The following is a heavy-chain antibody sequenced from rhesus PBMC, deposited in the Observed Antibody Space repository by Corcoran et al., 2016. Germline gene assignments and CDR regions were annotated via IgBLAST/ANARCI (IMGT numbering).Heavy chain of an antibody. CDR1: GGSISSGYYY. CDR2: IYSNSDIT. Sequence: QVQLQESGPGVVKPSETLSLTCAVSGGSISSGYYYWSWIRQPPGTGLEWIGGIYSNSDITNYHPSLKSRVTISKDTSKNQFSLKLSSVTAADTAVYYCARTYSGSWNQFDVWGAGVVVTVSS. J-gene: IGHJ5-1*01. V-gene: IGHV4S12*01. D-gene: IGHD6-25*01. CDR3: ARTYSGSWNQFDV.